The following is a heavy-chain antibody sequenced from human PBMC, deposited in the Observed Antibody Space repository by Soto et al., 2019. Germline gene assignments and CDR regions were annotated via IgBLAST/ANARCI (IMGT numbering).Heavy chain of an antibody. CDR3: ARNTVARGFDY. Sequence: VASVKVSCKASGGTFSSYAVSWVRQAPGQGLEWMGGIIPIFGTANYAQKFQGRVTITADKSTSTAYMELSSLRSEDTAVYYCARNTVARGFDYWGQGTLVTVSS. CDR2: IIPIFGTA. CDR1: GGTFSSYA. J-gene: IGHJ4*02. D-gene: IGHD5-12*01. V-gene: IGHV1-69*06.